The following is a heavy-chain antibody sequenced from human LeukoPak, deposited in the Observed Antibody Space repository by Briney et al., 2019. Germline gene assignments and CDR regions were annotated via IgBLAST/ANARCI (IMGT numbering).Heavy chain of an antibody. CDR2: ISAYNGNT. CDR3: TRGVPRWYYDSSGYYYVDY. D-gene: IGHD3-22*01. Sequence: ASVKVSCKASGYTFTSYGISWVRQAPGQGLEWMGWISAYNGNTNYAQKLQGRVTMTTDTSTSTAYMELRSLRSDDTAVYYCTRGVPRWYYDSSGYYYVDYWGQGTLVTVSS. CDR1: GYTFTSYG. V-gene: IGHV1-18*01. J-gene: IGHJ4*02.